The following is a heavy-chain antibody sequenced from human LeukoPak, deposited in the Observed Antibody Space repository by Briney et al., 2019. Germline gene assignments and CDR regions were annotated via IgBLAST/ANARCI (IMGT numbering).Heavy chain of an antibody. CDR3: ARRRIQLSYRDY. Sequence: GSLRLSCAASGFTFSSYWMSWVRQAPGKGLEWIGEINHSGSTNYNPSLKSRVTISVDTSKNQFSLKLSSVTAADTAVYYCARRRIQLSYRDYWGQGTLVTVSS. D-gene: IGHD5-18*01. V-gene: IGHV4-34*01. J-gene: IGHJ4*02. CDR1: GFTFSSYW. CDR2: INHSGST.